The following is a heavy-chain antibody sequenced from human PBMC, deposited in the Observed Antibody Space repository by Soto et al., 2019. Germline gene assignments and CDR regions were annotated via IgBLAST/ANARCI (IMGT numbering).Heavy chain of an antibody. Sequence: EVQLLESGGGLVQPGGSLRLSCAASGFTFSSYAMSWVRQAPGKGLEWVSAISGRGGSTYYADSVKGRFTISRDDTKHTLYLPMNSLRAEDTAVYYCAKEIYDILTGYYSHFDYCGQGTLVTVSS. V-gene: IGHV3-23*01. CDR2: ISGRGGST. D-gene: IGHD3-9*01. J-gene: IGHJ4*02. CDR3: AKEIYDILTGYYSHFDY. CDR1: GFTFSSYA.